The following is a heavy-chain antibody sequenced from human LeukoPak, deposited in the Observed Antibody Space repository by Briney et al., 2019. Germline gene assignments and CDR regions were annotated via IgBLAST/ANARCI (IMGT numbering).Heavy chain of an antibody. CDR1: GFTFSSYW. CDR3: ATESGTYSGTCFDY. V-gene: IGHV3-23*01. CDR2: ISGSGGST. Sequence: GGSLRLSCAASGFTFSSYWMSWVRQAPGKGLEWVSAISGSGGSTYYADSVKGRFTISRDNAKNSLYLQMNSLRAEDTAVYYCATESGTYSGTCFDYWGQGTLVTVSS. D-gene: IGHD1-26*01. J-gene: IGHJ4*02.